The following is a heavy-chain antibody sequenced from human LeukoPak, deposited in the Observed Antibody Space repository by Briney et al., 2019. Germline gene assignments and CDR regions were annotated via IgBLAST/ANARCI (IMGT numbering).Heavy chain of an antibody. CDR3: AGISVVDHFDY. CDR1: GFTFSSCS. CDR2: ISSSSSYI. V-gene: IGHV3-21*01. D-gene: IGHD3-22*01. J-gene: IGHJ4*02. Sequence: GGSLRLSCAASGFTFSSCSMTWVRQAPGKGLEWVSSISSSSSYIYYADSVKGRFTISRDNAKNSLYLQMNSLRAEDTAVYYCAGISVVDHFDYWGQGTLVTVSS.